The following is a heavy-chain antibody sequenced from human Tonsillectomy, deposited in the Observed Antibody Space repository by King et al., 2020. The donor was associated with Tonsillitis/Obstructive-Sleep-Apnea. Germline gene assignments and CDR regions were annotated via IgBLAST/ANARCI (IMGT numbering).Heavy chain of an antibody. Sequence: VQLVESGGGLVQPGRSLRLSCTPSGFTFGDYAMSWVRQAPGRGLEWVGFIRSKAYGGTTEYAASVKGRFTISRDDSKRIAYLQMNSLKTEDTAVYYCSRIDLLYYYDSSGYFDYWGQGTLVTVSS. CDR3: SRIDLLYYYDSSGYFDY. J-gene: IGHJ4*02. V-gene: IGHV3-49*04. D-gene: IGHD3-22*01. CDR1: GFTFGDYA. CDR2: IRSKAYGGTT.